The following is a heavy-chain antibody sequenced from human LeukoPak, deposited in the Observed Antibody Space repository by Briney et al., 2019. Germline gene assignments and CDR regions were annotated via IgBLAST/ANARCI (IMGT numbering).Heavy chain of an antibody. Sequence: GRSLRLSCAASGFTFSTYSMNWVRQAPGKGLEWVSSISSSSSYIYYADSVKGRFTISRDNAKNSLSLQMNSLRAEDTAVYYCARVNPQRPDCSSTSCFVDAFDIWGXGTMVTVSS. CDR2: ISSSSSYI. V-gene: IGHV3-21*01. D-gene: IGHD2-2*01. CDR3: ARVNPQRPDCSSTSCFVDAFDI. J-gene: IGHJ3*02. CDR1: GFTFSTYS.